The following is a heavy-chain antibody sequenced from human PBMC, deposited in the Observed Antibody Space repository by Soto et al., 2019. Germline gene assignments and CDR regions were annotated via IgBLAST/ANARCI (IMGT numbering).Heavy chain of an antibody. Sequence: GGSLRLSCAASGFTFSDAWINWVRQAPGKGLEWVGRIKSKTDSGTKDYAEPVKGRFAISRDDSNNMVYLQMNSLKIEDTAVYYCTTDPYSTIILVRFDYWGHGTLVTVSS. J-gene: IGHJ4*01. D-gene: IGHD3-22*01. CDR2: IKSKTDSGTK. V-gene: IGHV3-15*07. CDR1: GFTFSDAW. CDR3: TTDPYSTIILVRFDY.